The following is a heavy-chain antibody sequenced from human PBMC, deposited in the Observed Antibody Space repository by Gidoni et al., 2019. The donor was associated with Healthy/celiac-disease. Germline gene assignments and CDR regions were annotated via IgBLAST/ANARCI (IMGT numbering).Heavy chain of an antibody. CDR1: GFTFDDYA. J-gene: IGHJ4*02. CDR2: ISWNSGSI. CDR3: AKDGGGNSGSYYGPFDY. Sequence: EVQLVESGGGLVQPGRSLRLSCAASGFTFDDYAMHWVRQAPGKGLEWVSGISWNSGSIGYADSVKGRFTISRDNAKNSLYLQMNSLRAEDTALYYCAKDGGGNSGSYYGPFDYWGQGTLVTVSS. D-gene: IGHD1-26*01. V-gene: IGHV3-9*01.